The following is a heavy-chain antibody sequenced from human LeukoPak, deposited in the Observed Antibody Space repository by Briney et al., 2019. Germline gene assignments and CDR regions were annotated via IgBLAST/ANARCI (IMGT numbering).Heavy chain of an antibody. CDR3: ARDRGRQAVAGSYDAFDI. Sequence: GGSLRLSCAASGFIFSNYAIHWVRQAPGKGLEWVAVISYDGSNKYYAESVKGRFTISRDNSKNTLYLQMNSLRAEDTAVYYCARDRGRQAVAGSYDAFDIWGQGTMVTVSS. CDR1: GFIFSNYA. V-gene: IGHV3-30*04. J-gene: IGHJ3*02. D-gene: IGHD6-19*01. CDR2: ISYDGSNK.